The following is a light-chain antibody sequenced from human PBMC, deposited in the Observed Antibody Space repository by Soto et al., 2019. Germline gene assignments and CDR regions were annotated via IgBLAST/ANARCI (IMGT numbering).Light chain of an antibody. V-gene: IGLV1-40*01. CDR2: GTS. CDR1: SSNIGAGYD. J-gene: IGLJ2*01. CDR3: QSYDSSLSGVV. Sequence: QSVLTQPPSVSGAQGQRVTISCTGGSSNIGAGYDVPWYQQLPGTAPKLLIYGTSIRPSGVPDRFSGSKSGTSASLAITGLQAEDEADYYCQSYDSSLSGVVFGGGTKLTVL.